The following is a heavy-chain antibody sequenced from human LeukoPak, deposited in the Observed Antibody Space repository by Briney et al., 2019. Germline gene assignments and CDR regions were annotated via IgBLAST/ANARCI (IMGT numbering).Heavy chain of an antibody. Sequence: NTSETLSLTCTVSGGAISSYYWSWIRQPPGKRLEWIGYIYYSGSTNYNPSLKSRVTISVDTSKNQFSLKLSSVTAADTAVYYCAGASYDSSGVHWGQGTLVTVSS. V-gene: IGHV4-59*01. CDR3: AGASYDSSGVH. CDR2: IYYSGST. J-gene: IGHJ4*02. D-gene: IGHD3-22*01. CDR1: GGAISSYY.